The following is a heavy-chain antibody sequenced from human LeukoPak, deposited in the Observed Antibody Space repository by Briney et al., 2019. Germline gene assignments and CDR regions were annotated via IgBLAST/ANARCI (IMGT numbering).Heavy chain of an antibody. V-gene: IGHV4-39*07. J-gene: IGHJ6*02. Sequence: SETLSLTCTVSGGSISSSSYHWGWIRQPPGKGLEWIGGIYYSGSTYYNPSLKSRVTISEDTSKNQFSLKLSSVTAADTAVYYCARQNDYYYYGMDVWGQGTTVTVSS. CDR2: IYYSGST. CDR1: GGSISSSSYH. CDR3: ARQNDYYYYGMDV.